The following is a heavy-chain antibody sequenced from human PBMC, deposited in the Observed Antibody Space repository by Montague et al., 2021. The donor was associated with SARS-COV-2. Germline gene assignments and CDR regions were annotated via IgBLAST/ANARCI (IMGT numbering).Heavy chain of an antibody. CDR2: INHGGTT. J-gene: IGHJ4*02. Sequence: SETLSLTCAVYGGSFTTYYWSWIRQPPGKGLEWIGEINHGGTTNFNPALKGRVTMSVDTSKNQFSLTLTSVTAADTAIYFCARNSFRARFLDWSFYFTFWGQGSVVTVSS. CDR1: GGSFTTYY. CDR3: ARNSFRARFLDWSFYFTF. V-gene: IGHV4-34*01. D-gene: IGHD3/OR15-3a*01.